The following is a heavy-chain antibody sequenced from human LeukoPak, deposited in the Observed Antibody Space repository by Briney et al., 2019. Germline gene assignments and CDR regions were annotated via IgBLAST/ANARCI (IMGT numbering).Heavy chain of an antibody. V-gene: IGHV1-2*02. Sequence: PRASVKVSCKASGYTFTGYYMHWVRQAPGQGLEWMGWINPNSGGTNYAQKFQGRVTMTRDTSISTAYMELSRLRSDDTAVYYCARGYRYGSGSYYQYYFDYWGQGTLVTVSS. CDR3: ARGYRYGSGSYYQYYFDY. CDR2: INPNSGGT. CDR1: GYTFTGYY. J-gene: IGHJ4*02. D-gene: IGHD3-10*01.